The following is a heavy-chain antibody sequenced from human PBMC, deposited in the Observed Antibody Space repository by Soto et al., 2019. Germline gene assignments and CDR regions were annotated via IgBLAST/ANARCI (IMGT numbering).Heavy chain of an antibody. CDR2: IDWDDDK. CDR3: ARIVETAGYYYGMDV. Sequence: SGPTLVNPTQTLTLTCTFSGFSLSTSGMCVSWFRQPPGKALDWLALIDWDDDKYYSTSLKTRLTISKDTSKNQVVLTMTNMDHVDTATYYCARIVETAGYYYGMDVWGQGSPITV. J-gene: IGHJ6*02. CDR1: GFSLSTSGMC. V-gene: IGHV2-70*01. D-gene: IGHD2-21*02.